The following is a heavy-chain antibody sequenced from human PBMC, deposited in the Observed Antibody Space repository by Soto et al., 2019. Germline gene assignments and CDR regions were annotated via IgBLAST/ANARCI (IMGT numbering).Heavy chain of an antibody. CDR3: AKEDCSSTSCYLVAFDI. CDR1: GFIFIWVA. CDR2: ISGSGGST. D-gene: IGHD2-2*01. Sequence: PGGSLRVRWSASGFIFIWVAAGWVRQAPGKGLEWVSAISGSGGSTYYADSVKGRFTISRDNSKNTLYLQMNSLRAEDTAVYYCAKEDCSSTSCYLVAFDIWGQGTMVTVSS. J-gene: IGHJ3*02. V-gene: IGHV3-23*01.